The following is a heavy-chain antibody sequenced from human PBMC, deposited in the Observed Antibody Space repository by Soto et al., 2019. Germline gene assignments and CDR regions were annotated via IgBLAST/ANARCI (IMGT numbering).Heavy chain of an antibody. CDR3: ARDLGDSGYDFDDY. J-gene: IGHJ4*02. CDR2: IIPIFGTA. V-gene: IGHV1-69*13. D-gene: IGHD5-12*01. CDR1: GGTFSSYA. Sequence: ASVKVSCKASGGTFSSYAISWVRQAPGQGLEWMGGIIPIFGTANYAQKFQGRVTITADESTSTAYMELSSLRSEDTAVYYCARDLGDSGYDFDDYWGQGTWSPSPQ.